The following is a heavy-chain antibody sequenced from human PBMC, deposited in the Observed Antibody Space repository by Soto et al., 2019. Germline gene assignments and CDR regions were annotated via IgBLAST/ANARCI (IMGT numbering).Heavy chain of an antibody. D-gene: IGHD3-10*01. J-gene: IGHJ4*02. V-gene: IGHV2-5*01. CDR1: GFSLSTSGVG. CDR2: IYWNDDK. CDR3: AHRQWSYTNLEIFDY. Sequence: SGPTLVKPTQTLTLTCTFSGFSLSTSGVGVTWIRQPPGKALEWLALIYWNDDKRYSPSLKSRLTITKDTSKNQVVLTMTNMDPVDTATYFCAHRQWSYTNLEIFDYWGQGTLVTVSS.